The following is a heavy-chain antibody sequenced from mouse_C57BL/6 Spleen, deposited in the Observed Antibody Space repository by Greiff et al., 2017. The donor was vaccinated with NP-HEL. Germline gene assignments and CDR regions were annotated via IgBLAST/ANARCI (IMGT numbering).Heavy chain of an antibody. D-gene: IGHD2-3*01. J-gene: IGHJ1*03. CDR3: AREDDGYFLLFDV. Sequence: EVMLVESGGDLVKPGGSLKLSCAASGFTFSSYGMSWVRQTPDKRLEWVATISSGGSYTYYPDSVKGRFTISRDNAKNTLYLQMSSLKSEDTAMYYCAREDDGYFLLFDVWGTGTTVTVSS. V-gene: IGHV5-6*02. CDR1: GFTFSSYG. CDR2: ISSGGSYT.